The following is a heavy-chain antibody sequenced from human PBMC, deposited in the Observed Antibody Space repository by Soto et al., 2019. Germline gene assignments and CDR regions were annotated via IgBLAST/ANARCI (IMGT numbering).Heavy chain of an antibody. Sequence: SETLSLTCTVSGGSISSYYWGWIRQPPGKGLEWIGYIYYSGSTNSNPSLKSRVTISVDTSKNQFSLKLSSVTAADTAVYYCARDSKRGYSGYDQLDYWGQGTLVTVSS. J-gene: IGHJ4*02. CDR1: GGSISSYY. D-gene: IGHD5-12*01. CDR3: ARDSKRGYSGYDQLDY. CDR2: IYYSGST. V-gene: IGHV4-59*01.